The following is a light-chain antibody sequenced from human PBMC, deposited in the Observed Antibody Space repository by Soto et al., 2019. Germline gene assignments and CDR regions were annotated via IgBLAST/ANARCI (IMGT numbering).Light chain of an antibody. CDR1: QSVGNN. CDR3: QQYNSWVT. V-gene: IGKV3D-15*01. Sequence: EIVMTQSPDTLCVSPGESATLSCRASQSVGNNLAWYQQQPGQSPRLLLYGASTRASRIPPRSRGSGSGTVFPFTITFLRSEGTAVYYCQQYNSWVTFGGGTSVEI. CDR2: GAS. J-gene: IGKJ4*01.